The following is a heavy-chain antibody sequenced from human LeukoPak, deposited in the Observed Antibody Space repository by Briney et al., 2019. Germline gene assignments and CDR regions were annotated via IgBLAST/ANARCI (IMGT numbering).Heavy chain of an antibody. Sequence: GRSLRLSCAASGFTLDDYAMHWVRQAPGKGLEWVSGISWNSGSIGYADSVKGRFTISRDDAKNSLYLQMNSLRAEDTALYYCAKDGATYYYGSGSYYDYWGQGTLVTVSS. D-gene: IGHD3-10*01. CDR2: ISWNSGSI. J-gene: IGHJ4*02. V-gene: IGHV3-9*01. CDR3: AKDGATYYYGSGSYYDY. CDR1: GFTLDDYA.